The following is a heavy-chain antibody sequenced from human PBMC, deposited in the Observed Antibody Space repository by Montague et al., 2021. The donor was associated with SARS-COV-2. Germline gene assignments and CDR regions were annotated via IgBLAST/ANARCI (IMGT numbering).Heavy chain of an antibody. V-gene: IGHV6-1*01. CDR3: ARGADRYYFFGLDV. J-gene: IGHJ6*02. Sequence: CAISGDSVSSNSAAWNWIRQSPSRGLEWLGRTYYRSKWYNEYAVSVNSRITINPDTSKNQFSLQVSSVTPEDTAVYYCARGADRYYFFGLDVWGQGTTVVVSS. CDR1: GDSVSSNSAA. D-gene: IGHD6-19*01. CDR2: TYYRSKWYN.